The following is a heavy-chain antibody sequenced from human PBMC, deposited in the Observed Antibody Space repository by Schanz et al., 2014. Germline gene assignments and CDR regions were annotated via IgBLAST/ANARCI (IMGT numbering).Heavy chain of an antibody. D-gene: IGHD3-3*01. CDR2: VSRSTPDI. J-gene: IGHJ4*02. CDR1: GFTFSIYA. Sequence: EVQVVESGGGLVQPGGSLRLSCTASGFTFSIYAMHWVRQAPGKGLLWVSYVSRSTPDIYYADSVKGRFTMSRDNAKNSVFLQMNSLRAEDTAVYYCVRDSFFAFDYWGQGTLVTVSS. CDR3: VRDSFFAFDY. V-gene: IGHV3-48*01.